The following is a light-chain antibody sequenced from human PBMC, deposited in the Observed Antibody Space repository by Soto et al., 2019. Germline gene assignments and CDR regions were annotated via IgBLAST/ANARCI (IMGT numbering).Light chain of an antibody. CDR2: EAS. J-gene: IGLJ1*01. CDR1: STDFVSYNR. Sequence: QSVLTQPPSVSAAPGQKVTISCSGSSTDFVSYNRVSWYQQPPGTAPKLIIYEASNRPSGVPDRFSGSKSGNTASLTISGLQAADEADYYCSLYTSENTYVFGTGTKVTVL. CDR3: SLYTSENTYV. V-gene: IGLV2-18*01.